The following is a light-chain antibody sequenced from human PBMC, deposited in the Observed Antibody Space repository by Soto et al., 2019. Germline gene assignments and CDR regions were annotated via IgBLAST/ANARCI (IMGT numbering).Light chain of an antibody. Sequence: IVLTQSPGTLSLSPGERATLSCRAGQSVSSNYLAWYQQKPGQAPRLLIYGASSRATGIPDKFSGSGSGTDFTLTISRLEPEDFAVYYCQQYGISPRTFGQGTKVDI. J-gene: IGKJ1*01. V-gene: IGKV3-20*01. CDR2: GAS. CDR3: QQYGISPRT. CDR1: QSVSSNY.